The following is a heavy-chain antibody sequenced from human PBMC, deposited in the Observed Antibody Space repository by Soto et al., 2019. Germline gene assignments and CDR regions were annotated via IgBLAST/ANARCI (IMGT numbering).Heavy chain of an antibody. CDR1: GYTFTNYG. J-gene: IGHJ5*01. CDR3: ARGPQSTGWRGKWFDS. V-gene: IGHV1-18*01. Sequence: QVQLVQSGTEVKKPGASVKVSCKASGYTFTNYGITWVRQVPGQGLEWVGWIVTYNGNTNSAQKLQGRVTMTTDPSTSTAYMELRSLRSDDTAVYYCARGPQSTGWRGKWFDSWGQGTLVTVSS. D-gene: IGHD6-19*01. CDR2: IVTYNGNT.